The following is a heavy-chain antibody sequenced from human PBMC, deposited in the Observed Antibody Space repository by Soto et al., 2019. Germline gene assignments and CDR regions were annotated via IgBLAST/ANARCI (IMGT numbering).Heavy chain of an antibody. D-gene: IGHD4-4*01. CDR3: AGDPDSHYNDSHASSYP. V-gene: IGHV1-69*04. CDR1: GGTFSTYT. J-gene: IGHJ5*02. Sequence: SVKVSCKASGGTFSTYTITWVRQAPGQGLEWMGRIIPIIGIINYAQKFQGRVTISADKFTGTAYMELTGLRSDDTAVYYCAGDPDSHYNDSHASSYPWGQGTLVPVSS. CDR2: IIPIIGII.